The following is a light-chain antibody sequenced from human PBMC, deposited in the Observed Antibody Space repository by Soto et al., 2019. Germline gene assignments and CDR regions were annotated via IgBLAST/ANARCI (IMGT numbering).Light chain of an antibody. CDR3: SSTYV. V-gene: IGLV2-14*03. CDR1: SSDVGGFNY. Sequence: QSALTQPASVSGSPGQSITISCTGTSSDVGGFNYVSWYQQHPGKAPKLMIYDVTNRPSGVSYRFSGSKSGNTASLTISGLQAEDEADYTSSSTYVFGTGTKLTVL. J-gene: IGLJ1*01. CDR2: DVT.